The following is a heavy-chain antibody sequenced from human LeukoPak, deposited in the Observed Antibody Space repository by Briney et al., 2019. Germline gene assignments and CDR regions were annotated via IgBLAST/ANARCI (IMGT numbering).Heavy chain of an antibody. J-gene: IGHJ4*02. V-gene: IGHV3-23*01. CDR2: ITSGVGIT. Sequence: PEGSLRLSCAASGFTFSNYGMNWVRQAPGKGLEWVSIITSGVGITYYADSVKGRFTISRDNSRNTLYLQMNSLRAEDTAVYYCAKGDYYDLDYWGQGTLVTVSS. CDR1: GFTFSNYG. D-gene: IGHD3-22*01. CDR3: AKGDYYDLDY.